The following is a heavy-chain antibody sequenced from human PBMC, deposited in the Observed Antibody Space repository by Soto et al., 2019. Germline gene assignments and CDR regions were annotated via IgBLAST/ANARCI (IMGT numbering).Heavy chain of an antibody. Sequence: SVKVSCKASGGTFSSYAISWVRQAPGQGLEWMGGIIPIFGTANYAQKFQGRVTTTADESTSTAYMELSSLRSEDTAVYYCARGMGQYYYDSSGLDYWGQGTLVTVSS. CDR1: GGTFSSYA. CDR3: ARGMGQYYYDSSGLDY. CDR2: IIPIFGTA. J-gene: IGHJ4*02. D-gene: IGHD3-22*01. V-gene: IGHV1-69*13.